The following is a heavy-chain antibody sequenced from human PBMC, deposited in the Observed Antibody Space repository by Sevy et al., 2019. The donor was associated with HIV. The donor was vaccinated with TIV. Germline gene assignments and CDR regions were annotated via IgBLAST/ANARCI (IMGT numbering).Heavy chain of an antibody. Sequence: GGSLRLSCAASGFAFSDYAMHWVRQAPGKGLEWVAAISYAGDNKYFADSVKGRFTVSKDNSKNTLYLEMNSLRAEDTAVYYCAKAHADCSGGTCYTAHYYYDMDVWGRGATVTASS. J-gene: IGHJ6*02. V-gene: IGHV3-30*18. CDR1: GFAFSDYA. CDR3: AKAHADCSGGTCYTAHYYYDMDV. CDR2: ISYAGDNK. D-gene: IGHD2-15*01.